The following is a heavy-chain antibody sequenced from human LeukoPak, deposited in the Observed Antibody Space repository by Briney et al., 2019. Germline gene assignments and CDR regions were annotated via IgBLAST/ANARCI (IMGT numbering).Heavy chain of an antibody. CDR1: GGSFSGYY. Sequence: SETLSLTCAVYGGSFSGYYWSWIRQPPGKGLEWIGEINHSGSTNYNPSLKSRVTISVDTSKNQFSLKLSSVTAADTAVYYCAARGVYDLLDNWGQGTLVTVSS. CDR2: INHSGST. J-gene: IGHJ4*02. V-gene: IGHV4-34*01. CDR3: AARGVYDLLDN. D-gene: IGHD2-8*01.